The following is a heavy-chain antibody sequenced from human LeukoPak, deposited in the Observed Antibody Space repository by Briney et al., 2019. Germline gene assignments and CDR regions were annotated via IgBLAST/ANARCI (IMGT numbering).Heavy chain of an antibody. CDR2: ISWDGGST. CDR3: AKDGKNYFDY. J-gene: IGHJ4*02. Sequence: GGSLRLSCAASGFTFDHYTMHWVRQAPGKGLEWVSLISWDGGSTYYADSVKGRFTISRDNSKNSLSLQMNSLRAEDTALYYCAKDGKNYFDYWGQGTLVTVYS. CDR1: GFTFDHYT. V-gene: IGHV3-43*01.